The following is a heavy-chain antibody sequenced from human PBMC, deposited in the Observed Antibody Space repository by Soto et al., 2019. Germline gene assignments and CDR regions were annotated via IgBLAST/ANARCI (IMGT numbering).Heavy chain of an antibody. CDR1: GFTFSSYA. CDR3: AKSGPTNYFDF. J-gene: IGHJ4*02. CDR2: IWYDGSNS. V-gene: IGHV3-33*06. Sequence: GGSLRLSFAASGFTFSSYAMSWVRQAPGKGLEGVALIWYDGSNSKYADSVKGRFTISRDDSENTLFLQMSSLRAEDTAKYYCAKSGPTNYFDFWGQGTLVTVSS. D-gene: IGHD1-26*01.